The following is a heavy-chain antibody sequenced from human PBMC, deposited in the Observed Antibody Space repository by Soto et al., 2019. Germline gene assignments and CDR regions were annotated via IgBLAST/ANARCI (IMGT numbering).Heavy chain of an antibody. J-gene: IGHJ4*02. D-gene: IGHD2-21*01. V-gene: IGHV3-33*01. Sequence: GGSLRLSCAASGFTFSNYGMHWVRQAPGKGLEWVAVIWYDGNNKYYADSVKGRFTISRDNSNNTLYVQMTSLRAGDTAVYYCARGLHSLFDYWGQGTLVTVSS. CDR3: ARGLHSLFDY. CDR2: IWYDGNNK. CDR1: GFTFSNYG.